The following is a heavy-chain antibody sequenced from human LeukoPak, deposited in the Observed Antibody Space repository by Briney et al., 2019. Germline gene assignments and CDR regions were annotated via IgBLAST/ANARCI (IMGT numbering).Heavy chain of an antibody. Sequence: ASVKVSCKASGYTFTGYYLHWVRQAPGQGLEWMGWINPNSGGTNYAQKFQGRVTMTRDTSISTAYMELSRLRSDDTAVHYCAREYYDSSGPILFDYWGQGTLVTVSS. V-gene: IGHV1-2*02. CDR1: GYTFTGYY. CDR2: INPNSGGT. J-gene: IGHJ4*02. D-gene: IGHD3-22*01. CDR3: AREYYDSSGPILFDY.